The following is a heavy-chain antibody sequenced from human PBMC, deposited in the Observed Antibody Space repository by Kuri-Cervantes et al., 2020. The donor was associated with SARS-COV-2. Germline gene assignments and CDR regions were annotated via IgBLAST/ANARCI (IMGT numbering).Heavy chain of an antibody. D-gene: IGHD3-3*01. CDR2: IVVGSGNT. CDR1: GFTVTSSA. Sequence: SVNVSCKASGFTVTSSAVQWVRQARGQRLEWIGWIVVGSGNTNYAQKFQERVTITRDMSTSTAYMELSSLRSEDTAVYYCAAGWEDYDFWSGYYVFDYWGQGTLVTVSS. CDR3: AAGWEDYDFWSGYYVFDY. J-gene: IGHJ4*02. V-gene: IGHV1-58*01.